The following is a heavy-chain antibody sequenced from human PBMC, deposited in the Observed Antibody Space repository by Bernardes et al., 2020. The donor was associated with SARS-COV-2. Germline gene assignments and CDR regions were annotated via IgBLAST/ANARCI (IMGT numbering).Heavy chain of an antibody. Sequence: SETLSLTCAVYGGSFSGYYWSWIRQPPGKGLEWIGEINHSGSTNYNPSLKSRVTISVDTSKNQFSLKLSSVTAADTAVYYCARDYYGSGRPKKNFDYWGQGTLVTVSS. D-gene: IGHD3-10*01. V-gene: IGHV4-34*01. CDR1: GGSFSGYY. CDR3: ARDYYGSGRPKKNFDY. J-gene: IGHJ4*02. CDR2: INHSGST.